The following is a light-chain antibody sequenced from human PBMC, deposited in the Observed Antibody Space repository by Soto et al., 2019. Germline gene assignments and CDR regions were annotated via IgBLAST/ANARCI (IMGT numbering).Light chain of an antibody. J-gene: IGLJ1*01. CDR3: SSYTSDSSYV. V-gene: IGLV2-14*01. CDR2: AVS. Sequence: QSVLTQPASVSGSPAQSITISCTGTSSDVGGYNYVSWYQQHPGKAPKLIIYAVSNRPSGVSNRFSASKSGNTASLFISGLQAEDEADYYCSSYTSDSSYVFGSGTKVTVL. CDR1: SSDVGGYNY.